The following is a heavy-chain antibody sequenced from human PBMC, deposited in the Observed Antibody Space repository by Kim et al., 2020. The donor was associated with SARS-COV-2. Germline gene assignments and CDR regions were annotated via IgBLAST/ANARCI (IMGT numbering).Heavy chain of an antibody. V-gene: IGHV3-33*06. J-gene: IGHJ6*02. CDR3: AKDRGGYCSGGSCSNGMDV. D-gene: IGHD2-15*01. Sequence: KGRFTISRDNSKNTLYLQMNSLRDEDTAVYYCAKDRGGYCSGGSCSNGMDVWGQGTTVTVSS.